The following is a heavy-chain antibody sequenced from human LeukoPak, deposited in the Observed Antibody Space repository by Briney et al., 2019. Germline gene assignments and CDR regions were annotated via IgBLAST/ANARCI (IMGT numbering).Heavy chain of an antibody. Sequence: GGSLRLSCTASGFTFSSYAMHWVRQAPGKGLEWVAVIWYDGSDKYYADSVKGRFTISRDNSKSTLFLQMNSLRPEDTAVYYCAKDSSAAHFDFWGQGTLVTASS. V-gene: IGHV3-30*02. J-gene: IGHJ4*02. CDR3: AKDSSAAHFDF. CDR1: GFTFSSYA. D-gene: IGHD6-13*01. CDR2: IWYDGSDK.